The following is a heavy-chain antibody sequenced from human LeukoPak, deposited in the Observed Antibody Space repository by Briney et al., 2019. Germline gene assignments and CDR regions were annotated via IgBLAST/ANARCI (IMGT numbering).Heavy chain of an antibody. CDR1: GFTFSSYA. J-gene: IGHJ4*02. CDR2: ISGSGGST. D-gene: IGHD2-2*01. CDR3: ARVEGYCSSTSCLGGYFDY. V-gene: IGHV3-23*01. Sequence: GGSLRLSCAASGFTFSSYAMSWVRQAPGEGLEWVSAISGSGGSTYYADSVKGRFTISRDNSKNTLYLQMNSLRAEDTAVYYCARVEGYCSSTSCLGGYFDYWGQGTLVTVSS.